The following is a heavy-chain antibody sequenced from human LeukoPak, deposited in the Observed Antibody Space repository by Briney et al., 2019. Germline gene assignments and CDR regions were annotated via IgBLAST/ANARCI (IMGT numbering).Heavy chain of an antibody. D-gene: IGHD1-26*01. J-gene: IGHJ4*02. CDR1: GFILSSYA. V-gene: IGHV3-23*01. Sequence: GGSLRLSCAASGFILSSYAMSWARQAPGKGLEWVSAISGSGGSTYYADSVKGRFTISRDNSKNTLYLQMNSLRAEDTAVYYCAKDPDIVGATGVDYWGQGTLVTVSS. CDR2: ISGSGGST. CDR3: AKDPDIVGATGVDY.